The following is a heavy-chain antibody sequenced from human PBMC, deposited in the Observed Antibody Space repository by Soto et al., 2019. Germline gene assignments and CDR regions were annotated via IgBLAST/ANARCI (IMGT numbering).Heavy chain of an antibody. V-gene: IGHV3-21*01. CDR1: GFTFSSYS. Sequence: LRLSCAASGFTFSSYSMNWVRQAPGKGLEWVSSISSSSSYIYYADSVKGRFTISRDSAKNSLYLQMNSLRAEDTAVYYCATPGRDDYYDSSGYGALGYWGQGTLVTV. CDR3: ATPGRDDYYDSSGYGALGY. CDR2: ISSSSSYI. J-gene: IGHJ4*02. D-gene: IGHD3-22*01.